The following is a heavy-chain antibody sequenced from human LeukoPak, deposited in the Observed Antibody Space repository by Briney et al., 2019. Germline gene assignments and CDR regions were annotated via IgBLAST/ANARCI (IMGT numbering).Heavy chain of an antibody. Sequence: SETLSLTCTVSGGSVSSGSYYWSWIRQPPGEGLEWIGYIYYSGSTNYNPSLKSRVTISVDTSKNQFSLKLSSVTAADTAVYYCAKLGYCSSTSCPDYYYYYGMDVWGKGTTVTVSS. J-gene: IGHJ6*04. CDR3: AKLGYCSSTSCPDYYYYYGMDV. CDR2: IYYSGST. V-gene: IGHV4-61*01. CDR1: GGSVSSGSYY. D-gene: IGHD2-2*01.